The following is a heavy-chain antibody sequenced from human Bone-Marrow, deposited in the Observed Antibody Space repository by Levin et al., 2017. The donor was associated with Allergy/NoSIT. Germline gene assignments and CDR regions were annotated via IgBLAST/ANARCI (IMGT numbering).Heavy chain of an antibody. J-gene: IGHJ5*02. CDR1: GFTFSTYW. CDR2: IQSNGKT. Sequence: PSETLSLTCAASGFTFSTYWMHWVRQAPGKGLVWVSRIQSNGKTNYADSVKGRFTISRDNAKNTLYLQMNSLTVEDTAVYYCARDRFYSDSGSNFSWFEPWGQGTLVTVSS. D-gene: IGHD3-10*01. CDR3: ARDRFYSDSGSNFSWFEP. V-gene: IGHV3-74*01.